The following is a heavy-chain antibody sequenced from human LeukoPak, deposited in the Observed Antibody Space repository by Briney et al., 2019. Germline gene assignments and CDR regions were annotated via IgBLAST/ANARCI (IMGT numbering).Heavy chain of an antibody. J-gene: IGHJ3*02. CDR3: ARDRVLHSMAQDAFDI. Sequence: ASVKVSCKASGYTVTAHYMHWVRQAPGQGLEWMGRINPNSGGTNYAQKLQGRVTMTTDTSTSTAYMELRSLRSDDTAVYYCARDRVLHSMAQDAFDIWGQGTMVTVSS. D-gene: IGHD2/OR15-2a*01. CDR2: INPNSGGT. CDR1: GYTVTAHY. V-gene: IGHV1-2*06.